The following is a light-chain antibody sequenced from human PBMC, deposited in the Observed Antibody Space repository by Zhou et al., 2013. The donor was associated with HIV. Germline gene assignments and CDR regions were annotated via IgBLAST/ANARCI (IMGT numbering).Light chain of an antibody. CDR1: RDISVY. CDR2: GAS. V-gene: IGKV1-39*01. CDR3: QQSSTLPVT. J-gene: IGKJ1*01. Sequence: DVQMTQSPSSLSASVGDRVSVTCQASRDISVYLNWYQQKLGKAPKLLIFGASTLQYDVPSRFVGNGSGTDFSLTITSLRIEDFETYYCQQSSTLPVTFGQGTKV.